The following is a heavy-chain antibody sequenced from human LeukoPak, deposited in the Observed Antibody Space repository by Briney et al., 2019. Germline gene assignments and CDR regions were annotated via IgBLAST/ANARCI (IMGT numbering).Heavy chain of an antibody. D-gene: IGHD3-22*01. J-gene: IGHJ4*02. Sequence: GGSLRLSCAASGFTFSSSSMNWVRQAPGKGLEWVSYISSSSSIIYYADSVKGRFTISRDNSKNTLYLQMNSLRAEDTAVYYCATEHSSGYTPPGDYWGQGTLVTVSS. CDR1: GFTFSSSS. CDR2: ISSSSSII. CDR3: ATEHSSGYTPPGDY. V-gene: IGHV3-48*01.